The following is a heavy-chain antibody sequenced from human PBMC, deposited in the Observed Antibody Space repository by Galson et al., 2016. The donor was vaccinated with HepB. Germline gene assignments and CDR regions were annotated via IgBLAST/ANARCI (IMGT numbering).Heavy chain of an antibody. D-gene: IGHD1-26*01. CDR1: GFTFSDYA. J-gene: IGHJ4*02. Sequence: SLRLSCAASGFTFSDYAMHWVRQGPGKGLEWVSVISYDGSHKYYADSVKGRFTISRDISKNTLYLQMNSLRAEDTAVYYCAKNSLRVIVGAADYWGQGTLVTVSS. V-gene: IGHV3-30-3*02. CDR3: AKNSLRVIVGAADY. CDR2: ISYDGSHK.